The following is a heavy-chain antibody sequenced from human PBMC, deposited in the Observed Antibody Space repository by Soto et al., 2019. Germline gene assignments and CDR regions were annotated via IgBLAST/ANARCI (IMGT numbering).Heavy chain of an antibody. D-gene: IGHD3-9*01. CDR3: VRGNILTGSPFDY. V-gene: IGHV1-2*02. J-gene: IGHJ4*02. CDR2: INPNSGGT. Sequence: ASVKVSCKASGYTFTGYYMHWVRQAPGQGLEWMGWINPNSGGTNYAQKFQGRVIMTRDTSISTAYMELSRLRSDDTAVYYCVRGNILTGSPFDYWGQGTLVTVSS. CDR1: GYTFTGYY.